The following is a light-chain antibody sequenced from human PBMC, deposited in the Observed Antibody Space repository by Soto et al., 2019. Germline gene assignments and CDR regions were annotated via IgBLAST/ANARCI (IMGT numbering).Light chain of an antibody. J-gene: IGLJ2*01. CDR3: QSYDSSLSGPVV. V-gene: IGLV1-40*01. CDR1: SSNIGAGYD. Sequence: QSVLTQPPSVSGAPGQRVTISCTGSSSNIGAGYDVHWYQQLPGTAPKLLIYGNSNRPSGVPDRFSGSKSGTSASRAITGRQAEDEADYYCQSYDSSLSGPVVFGGGTKLTVL. CDR2: GNS.